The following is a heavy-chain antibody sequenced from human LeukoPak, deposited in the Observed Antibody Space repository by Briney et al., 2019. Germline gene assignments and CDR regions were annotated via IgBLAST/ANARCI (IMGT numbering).Heavy chain of an antibody. CDR1: GFTFSSYA. V-gene: IGHV3-30-3*01. CDR3: AMLKNP. J-gene: IGHJ5*02. D-gene: IGHD4/OR15-4a*01. CDR2: ISYDGSNK. Sequence: PGGSLRLSCAASGFTFSSYAMHWVRQAPGKGLEWVAVISYDGSNKYYADSVKGRFTISRDNSKNTLYLQMNSLRAEDTAAYYCAMLKNPWGQGTLVTVSS.